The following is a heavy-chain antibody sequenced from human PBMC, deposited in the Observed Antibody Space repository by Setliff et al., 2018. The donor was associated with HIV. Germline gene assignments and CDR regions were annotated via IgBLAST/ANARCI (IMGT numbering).Heavy chain of an antibody. CDR3: ASPASGGSSGQYHY. CDR2: IYYSGST. D-gene: IGHD6-19*01. Sequence: SETLSLTCTVSNDSITSSNYYWGWIRQPPGKGLEWIGSIYYSGSTYYNPSLKSRVTISVDTSKNQFSLKLSSVTAADTAVYYCASPASGGSSGQYHYWGQGTLVTVSS. J-gene: IGHJ4*02. CDR1: NDSITSSNYY. V-gene: IGHV4-39*01.